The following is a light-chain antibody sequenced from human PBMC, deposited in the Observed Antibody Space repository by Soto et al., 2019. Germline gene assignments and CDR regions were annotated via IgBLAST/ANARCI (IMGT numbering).Light chain of an antibody. CDR1: QSVGTN. J-gene: IGKJ3*01. Sequence: ERVMTQSPATQSVSPGERATLSCRASQSVGTNLAWYQQRPGQAPRLLIYGASTRATGIPARFSGSGSGTEFTLTISSLQSEDFALYYCQQYNKWPLFTFGPGTRVDIK. V-gene: IGKV3-15*01. CDR2: GAS. CDR3: QQYNKWPLFT.